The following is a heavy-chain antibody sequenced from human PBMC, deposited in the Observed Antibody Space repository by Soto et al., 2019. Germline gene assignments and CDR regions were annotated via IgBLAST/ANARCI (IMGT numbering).Heavy chain of an antibody. V-gene: IGHV1-8*01. CDR2: MNPNSGNT. CDR1: GYTFTSYD. J-gene: IGHJ3*02. D-gene: IGHD2-15*01. Sequence: QVQLVQSGAEVKKPGASVKVSGKASGYTFTSYDINWVRQATGQGLEWMGWMNPNSGNTGYAQKFQGRVTMTRNTSISTAYMELSSLRSEDTVVYYCARVSSGYCSGGSCYRSDAFDIWGQGTMVTFSS. CDR3: ARVSSGYCSGGSCYRSDAFDI.